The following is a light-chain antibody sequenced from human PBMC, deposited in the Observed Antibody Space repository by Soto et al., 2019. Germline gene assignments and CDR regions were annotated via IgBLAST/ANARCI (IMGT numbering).Light chain of an antibody. V-gene: IGKV2-30*02. J-gene: IGKJ5*01. CDR1: QRIVHSDVIAY. CDR2: KVS. Sequence: EVVMTQSPLSLPVTLGQPASISCRSNQRIVHSDVIAYFSWVQQRQGRSPRRLIYKVSNRDSGVPARFSGSGSGIGFAMKISMVETEDVGAYYCMEGIHWPITFGQGARLEIK. CDR3: MEGIHWPIT.